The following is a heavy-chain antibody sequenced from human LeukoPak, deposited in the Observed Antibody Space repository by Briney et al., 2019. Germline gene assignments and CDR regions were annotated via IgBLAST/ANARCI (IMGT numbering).Heavy chain of an antibody. CDR2: ITGSGANT. D-gene: IGHD3-22*01. J-gene: IGHJ4*02. CDR3: YYYDSSGFYPQTKIDY. CDR1: GFSFSTYS. Sequence: GGSLTLSCAGSGFSFSTYSMNWVRQAPGKGLEWVSGITGSGANTYYADSVKGRFTISRDNSQNTLSLRMNSLRAEDTALYYCYYYDSSGFYPQTKIDYWGQGTLVTVSS. V-gene: IGHV3-23*01.